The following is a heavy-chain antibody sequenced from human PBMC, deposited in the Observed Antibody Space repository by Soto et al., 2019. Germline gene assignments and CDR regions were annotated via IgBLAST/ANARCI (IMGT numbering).Heavy chain of an antibody. CDR2: INAGNGNT. D-gene: IGHD6-13*01. CDR3: ARGVPHGAAAGTGWFEP. Sequence: ASVKVSCKASGYTFTSYAMHWVRQAPGQRFEWMGWINAGNGNTKYSQKFQGRVTITRDTSASTAYMELSSLRSEDTAVYYCARGVPHGAAAGTGWFEPWGQGTLVTVSS. J-gene: IGHJ5*02. V-gene: IGHV1-3*01. CDR1: GYTFTSYA.